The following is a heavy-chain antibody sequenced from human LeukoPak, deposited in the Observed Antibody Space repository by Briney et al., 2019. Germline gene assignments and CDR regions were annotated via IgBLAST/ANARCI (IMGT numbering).Heavy chain of an antibody. Sequence: ASVKVSCKASGYTFTSYGISWVRQAPGQGLEWMGWISAYNGNTNYAQKLQGRVTMTTDTSTSTAYMEQRSLRSDDTAVYYCARVGYYDFWSGYSAFDYWGQGTLVTVSS. J-gene: IGHJ4*02. CDR1: GYTFTSYG. D-gene: IGHD3-3*01. V-gene: IGHV1-18*01. CDR3: ARVGYYDFWSGYSAFDY. CDR2: ISAYNGNT.